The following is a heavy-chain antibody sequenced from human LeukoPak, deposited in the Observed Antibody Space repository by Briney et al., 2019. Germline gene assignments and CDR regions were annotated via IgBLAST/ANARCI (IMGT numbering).Heavy chain of an antibody. CDR3: ARTADISTGFGSDY. CDR2: VYPGDSDT. D-gene: IGHD3-9*01. Sequence: GESLKISCKGSGYSFTSYWIGWVRQMPGKGLEWMGIVYPGDSDTRYSPSFQGQVTISADRSINTAYLQWSSLKASGTAMYYCARTADISTGFGSDYWGQGTLVTVSS. V-gene: IGHV5-51*01. J-gene: IGHJ4*02. CDR1: GYSFTSYW.